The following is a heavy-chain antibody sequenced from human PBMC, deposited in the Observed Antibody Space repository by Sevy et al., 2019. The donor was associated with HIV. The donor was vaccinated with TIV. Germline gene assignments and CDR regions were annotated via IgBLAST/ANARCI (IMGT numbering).Heavy chain of an antibody. J-gene: IGHJ4*02. Sequence: GGSLRLSCAASGFIFSNYYMTWVHQAPGKGLEWVSYISDSSDTISYADSVKGRFTISRDNAKNALYLQMSSLRGEDTAVYYCARVRDRYCSGASCYYGYFFDYWGQGTLVTVSS. D-gene: IGHD2-15*01. CDR2: ISDSSDTI. V-gene: IGHV3-48*01. CDR1: GFIFSNYY. CDR3: ARVRDRYCSGASCYYGYFFDY.